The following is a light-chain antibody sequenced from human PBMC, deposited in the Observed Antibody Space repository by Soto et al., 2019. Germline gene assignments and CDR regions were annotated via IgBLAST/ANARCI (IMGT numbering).Light chain of an antibody. V-gene: IGLV1-36*01. Sequence: QSVLTQPPSVSEAPRQRVTISCSGSSSNIGKNAVNWYQQLPGKAPKLLIYYDDLLPSGVSDRFSGSKSGTSASLAISGLQSEDEADYCCAAWDDSLNGQVFGTGTKVTVL. J-gene: IGLJ1*01. CDR1: SSNIGKNA. CDR3: AAWDDSLNGQV. CDR2: YDD.